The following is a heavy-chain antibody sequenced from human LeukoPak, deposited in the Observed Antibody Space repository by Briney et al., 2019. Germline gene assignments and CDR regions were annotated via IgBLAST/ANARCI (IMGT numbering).Heavy chain of an antibody. Sequence: ASETLSLTCTVSGDSISSGGNYWSWVRQPPGRGLEWIGYIYDNGRTYYSPSLGSRVTISLDRSKTQFSLEVTSVTAADSAVYFCASGPADFGDYVEYYYMDVWGKGTTVTVSS. D-gene: IGHD4-17*01. V-gene: IGHV4-30-2*01. CDR3: ASGPADFGDYVEYYYMDV. CDR1: GDSISSGGNY. CDR2: IYDNGRT. J-gene: IGHJ6*03.